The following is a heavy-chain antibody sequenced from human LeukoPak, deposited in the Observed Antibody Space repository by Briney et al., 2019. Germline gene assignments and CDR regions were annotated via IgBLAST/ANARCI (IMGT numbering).Heavy chain of an antibody. CDR3: ARLSGSPLSKYYYHMDI. D-gene: IGHD5/OR15-5a*01. CDR1: ADSIRSYS. J-gene: IGHJ6*03. Sequence: PSETLSLTCTVFADSIRSYSWSWIRQSPVEGLEWIGYIYYSGGTNYNPSLQSRVTMSIDTSENQLSLRLTSLTAADTAVYYCARLSGSPLSKYYYHMDIWGKGTTVIVS. CDR2: IYYSGGT. V-gene: IGHV4-59*01.